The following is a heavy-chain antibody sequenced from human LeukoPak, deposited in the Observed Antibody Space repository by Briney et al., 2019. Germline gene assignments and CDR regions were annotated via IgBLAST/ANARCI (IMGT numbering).Heavy chain of an antibody. J-gene: IGHJ5*02. V-gene: IGHV3-21*01. CDR3: ARPRRIAVAGGWFDP. D-gene: IGHD6-19*01. CDR2: ISSSSSYI. Sequence: GGSLRLSCAASGFTFSSYSMNWVRQAPGKGLEWVSSISSSSSYIYYADSVKGRFTISRDNAKNSLYLQMNSLRAEDTAVYYCARPRRIAVAGGWFDPWGQGTLVTASS. CDR1: GFTFSSYS.